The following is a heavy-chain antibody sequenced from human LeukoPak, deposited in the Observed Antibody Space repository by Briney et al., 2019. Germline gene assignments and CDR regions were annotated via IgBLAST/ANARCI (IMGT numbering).Heavy chain of an antibody. CDR2: IYSGGST. CDR1: GFTVRSNH. CDR3: ASKRPGAYYFDY. V-gene: IGHV3-53*05. Sequence: GGSLRLSCAASGFTVRSNHTSWVRQAPGKGLEWVSVIYSGGSTYYADSVKGRFTISRDNSKNTLYLQMNNLRDEDTAVYYCASKRPGAYYFDYWGQGTLVTVSS. D-gene: IGHD6-25*01. J-gene: IGHJ4*02.